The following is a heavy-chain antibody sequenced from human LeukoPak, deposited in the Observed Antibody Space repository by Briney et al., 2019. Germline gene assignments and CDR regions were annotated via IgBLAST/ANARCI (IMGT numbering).Heavy chain of an antibody. CDR3: AKDPLVRGVTYDY. D-gene: IGHD3-10*01. CDR1: GFTFTTYS. V-gene: IGHV3-23*01. J-gene: IGHJ4*02. CDR2: ISGSGGST. Sequence: GGSLRLSCAASGFTFTTYSMSWVRQAPGKGLEWVSAISGSGGSTYYADSVKGRFTISRDNSKNTLYLQMNSLRAEDTAVYYCAKDPLVRGVTYDYWGQGTLVTVSS.